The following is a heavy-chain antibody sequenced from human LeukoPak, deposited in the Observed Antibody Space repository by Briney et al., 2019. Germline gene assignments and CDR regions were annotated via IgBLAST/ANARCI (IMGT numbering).Heavy chain of an antibody. CDR1: GYTFTGYY. CDR3: ARDVGGEGDY. Sequence: GASVKVSCKASGYTFTGYYMHWVRQAPGQGLEWMGWINPNSGGTSYAQKFQGRVTMTRDTSTSTVYMELSSLRSEDTAVYYCARDVGGEGDYWGQGTLVTVSS. V-gene: IGHV1-2*02. D-gene: IGHD1-26*01. J-gene: IGHJ4*02. CDR2: INPNSGGT.